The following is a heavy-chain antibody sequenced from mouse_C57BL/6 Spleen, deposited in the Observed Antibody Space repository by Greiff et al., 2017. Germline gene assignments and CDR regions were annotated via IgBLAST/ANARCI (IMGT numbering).Heavy chain of an antibody. CDR2: IYPGDGDT. Sequence: VQLQQSGAELVKPGASVKISCKASGYAFSSYWMNWVKQRPGKGLEWIGQIYPGDGDTNYNGKFKGKATLTADKSSSTAYMQLSSLTSEDSAVYFCARFDYASYFDYWGQGTTLTVSS. CDR3: ARFDYASYFDY. D-gene: IGHD2-4*01. V-gene: IGHV1-80*01. CDR1: GYAFSSYW. J-gene: IGHJ2*01.